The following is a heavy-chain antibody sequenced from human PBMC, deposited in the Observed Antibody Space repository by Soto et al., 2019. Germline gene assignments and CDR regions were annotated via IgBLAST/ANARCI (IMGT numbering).Heavy chain of an antibody. CDR2: INPSGGST. CDR3: ARPPFPGCINAVCYPFDY. J-gene: IGHJ4*02. V-gene: IGHV1-46*01. Sequence: QVQLVQSGAEVKKPGASVKVSCKASGYTFTDYYIHWVRQAPGQGLEWMGMINPSGGSTDYAQKFRGRVTMTRDTSTGTVYMELRSLRSEDTAVYYCARPPFPGCINAVCYPFDYWGQGTPVTVSS. D-gene: IGHD2-8*01. CDR1: GYTFTDYY.